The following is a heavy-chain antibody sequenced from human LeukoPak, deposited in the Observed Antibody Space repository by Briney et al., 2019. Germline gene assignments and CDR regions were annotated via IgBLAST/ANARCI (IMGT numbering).Heavy chain of an antibody. J-gene: IGHJ4*02. Sequence: GESLKISCKASGYRFTSYSIGWVRQMPGKGLEWMGIIDPSDSETRYTPSFQGQVTISADKSLSTAYLQWNSLKASDTAMYYCARQTAMGRSGDYWGQGTLVTVSS. D-gene: IGHD5-18*01. CDR3: ARQTAMGRSGDY. CDR1: GYRFTSYS. V-gene: IGHV5-51*01. CDR2: IDPSDSET.